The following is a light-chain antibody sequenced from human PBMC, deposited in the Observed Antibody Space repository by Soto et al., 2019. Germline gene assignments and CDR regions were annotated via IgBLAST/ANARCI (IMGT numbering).Light chain of an antibody. CDR1: QSVSSY. CDR2: DAS. J-gene: IGKJ1*01. Sequence: IGFSHSPATLSLSPGERDTLSCRASQSVSSYLAWYQQKPGQAPRLLIYDASNRATGIPARFSGSGSGTDFTLTISSLEPEDFAVYYCQQRSNWPRTFGQGSMVDIK. CDR3: QQRSNWPRT. V-gene: IGKV3-11*01.